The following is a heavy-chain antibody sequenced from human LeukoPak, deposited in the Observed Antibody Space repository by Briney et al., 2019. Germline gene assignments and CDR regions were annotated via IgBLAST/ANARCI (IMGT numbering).Heavy chain of an antibody. D-gene: IGHD6-19*01. CDR1: GFTFSSYA. Sequence: EAGGSLRLSCAASGFTFSSYAMSWVRQAPGKGLEWVSAISGSGGSTYYADSVKGRFTIPRDNSKNTLYLQMNSLRAEDTAVHYCAKDLIAVAGTSNDYWGQGTLVTVSS. CDR2: ISGSGGST. J-gene: IGHJ4*02. CDR3: AKDLIAVAGTSNDY. V-gene: IGHV3-23*01.